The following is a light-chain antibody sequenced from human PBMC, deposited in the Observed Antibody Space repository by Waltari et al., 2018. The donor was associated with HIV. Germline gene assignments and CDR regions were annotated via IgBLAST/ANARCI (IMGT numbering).Light chain of an antibody. V-gene: IGLV1-40*01. Sequence: QSVLTQPPSVSGDPGQRVTIPCTGSTSNIGADTDVHWYQQIPGTAPKLLISGNKNRPSGVPDRFSASKSGTSASLTITGLQAEDEADYFCQSYDITLSASVVFGGGTKLTVL. CDR3: QSYDITLSASVV. CDR2: GNK. CDR1: TSNIGADTD. J-gene: IGLJ2*01.